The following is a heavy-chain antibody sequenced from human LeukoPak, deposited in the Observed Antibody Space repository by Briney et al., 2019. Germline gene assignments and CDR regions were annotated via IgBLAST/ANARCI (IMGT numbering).Heavy chain of an antibody. CDR2: ISSSSSSYI. CDR3: SGSSSWYFDWFDP. J-gene: IGHJ5*02. CDR1: GFTFSSYS. V-gene: IGHV3-21*01. Sequence: GGSLRLSCAASGFTFSSYSMNWVRQAPGKGLEWVSSISSSSSSYIYYADSVKGRFTISRDNAKNSLYLQMNSLRAEDTAVYYCSGSSSWYFDWFDPWGQGTLVTVSS. D-gene: IGHD6-13*01.